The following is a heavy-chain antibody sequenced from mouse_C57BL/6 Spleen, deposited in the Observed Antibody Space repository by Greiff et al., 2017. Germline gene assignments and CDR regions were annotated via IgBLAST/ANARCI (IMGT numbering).Heavy chain of an antibody. Sequence: QVQLQQPGAELVMPGASVKLSCKASGYTFTSYWMHWVKQRPGQGLEWIGEIDPSDSYTNYNQKFKGKSTLTVDKSSSTAYMQLSSLTSDDSAVYYCARTVVAHWYFDVWGTGTTVTVSS. CDR3: ARTVVAHWYFDV. CDR2: IDPSDSYT. CDR1: GYTFTSYW. J-gene: IGHJ1*03. V-gene: IGHV1-69*01. D-gene: IGHD1-1*01.